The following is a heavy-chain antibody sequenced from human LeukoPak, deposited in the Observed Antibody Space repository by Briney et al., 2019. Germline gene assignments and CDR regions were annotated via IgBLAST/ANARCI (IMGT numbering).Heavy chain of an antibody. CDR1: GYSISSGYY. V-gene: IGHV4-38-2*02. CDR3: ARDARMTTVTTREYYYYYYMDV. Sequence: SETLSLTCTVSGYSISSGYYWGWIRQPPGKGLEWIGSIYHSGSTFYNPSLKSRVTISVDTSKNQFSLKLSSVTAADTAVYYCARDARMTTVTTREYYYYYYMDVWGKGTTVTISS. D-gene: IGHD4-17*01. J-gene: IGHJ6*03. CDR2: IYHSGST.